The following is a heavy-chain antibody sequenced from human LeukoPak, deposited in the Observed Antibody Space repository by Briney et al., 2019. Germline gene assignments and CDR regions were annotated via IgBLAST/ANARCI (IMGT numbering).Heavy chain of an antibody. J-gene: IGHJ4*02. CDR2: IYYSGST. CDR1: GGSISSYY. Sequence: SETLSLTCTVSGGSISSYYWSWIRQPPGKGLEWIGYIYYSGSTNYNPSLKGRVTISVDTSKNQFSLKLSSVTAADTAVYYCARGGPYSSSWEFDYWGQGTLVTVSS. V-gene: IGHV4-59*01. D-gene: IGHD6-13*01. CDR3: ARGGPYSSSWEFDY.